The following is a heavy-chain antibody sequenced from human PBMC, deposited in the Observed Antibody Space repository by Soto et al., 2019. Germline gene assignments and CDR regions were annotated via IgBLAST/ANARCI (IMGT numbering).Heavy chain of an antibody. CDR1: GFTFSTCV. Sequence: EVHLLESGGGLVHPGESLRLSCAASGFTFSTCVMTWVRQAPGKGLEWVSCITDSGSGTYYADSVKGRFTISRDNSKNTMYLKMNNLRAEDTGVYYCAKGLINGRWYAEDWGQGTLVTVSS. CDR2: ITDSGSGT. CDR3: AKGLINGRWYAED. V-gene: IGHV3-23*01. J-gene: IGHJ4*02. D-gene: IGHD6-13*01.